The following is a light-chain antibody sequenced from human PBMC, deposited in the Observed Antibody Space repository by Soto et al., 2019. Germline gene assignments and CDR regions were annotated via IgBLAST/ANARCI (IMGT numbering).Light chain of an antibody. CDR3: QQYFNSPWT. CDR1: QSVSNNY. V-gene: IGKV3-20*01. J-gene: IGKJ1*01. Sequence: EIVLTQSPGTLSLSPGERATLSCRASQSVSNNYLAWYQQPPGKATRLLTYGASTRASGIPERFRGSGSGTDFTLSSSRLETEDVAVYFCQQYFNSPWTFGQGTKVDI. CDR2: GAS.